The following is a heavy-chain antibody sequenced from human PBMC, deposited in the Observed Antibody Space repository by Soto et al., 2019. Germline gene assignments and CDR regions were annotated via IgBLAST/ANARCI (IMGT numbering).Heavy chain of an antibody. CDR3: AKGLTGAPYYGMDV. CDR1: GFTFSSYA. V-gene: IGHV3-23*01. D-gene: IGHD7-27*01. J-gene: IGHJ6*02. Sequence: PGGSLRLSCAASGFTFSSYAMSWVRQAPEKGLEWVSAISGSGGNTYYADSVKGRFTISRDNSKNTLYLQMNSLRAEDTAVYYCAKGLTGAPYYGMDVWGQGTTVTVSS. CDR2: ISGSGGNT.